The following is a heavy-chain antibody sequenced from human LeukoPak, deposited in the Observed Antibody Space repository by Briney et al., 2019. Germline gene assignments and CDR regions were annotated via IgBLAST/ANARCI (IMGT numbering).Heavy chain of an antibody. CDR2: ISGSGGST. V-gene: IGHV3-23*01. Sequence: GGSLRLSCAASGFTFSSYAMSWVRQAPGKGLEWVSAISGSGGSTYYADSVKGRFTISRDNSKNTLYLQMNSLRAEDTAVYYCAKDWDSDFWSGSYFDYWGQGTLVTVSS. CDR3: AKDWDSDFWSGSYFDY. CDR1: GFTFSSYA. D-gene: IGHD3-3*01. J-gene: IGHJ4*02.